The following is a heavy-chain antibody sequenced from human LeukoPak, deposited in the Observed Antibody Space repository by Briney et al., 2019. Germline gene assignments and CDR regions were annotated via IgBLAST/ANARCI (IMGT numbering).Heavy chain of an antibody. V-gene: IGHV4-34*01. D-gene: IGHD1-7*01. CDR1: GGFFSGYY. CDR2: INHSGST. J-gene: IGHJ4*02. CDR3: ARTGTTGIPLDR. Sequence: SETLSLTCAVYGGFFSGYYWSWIRQPPGKGLEWIGEINHSGSTNYNPSLKSRVTISVDTSKNQFSLKLSSVTAADTAVYYCARTGTTGIPLDRWGKGTLVTVSS.